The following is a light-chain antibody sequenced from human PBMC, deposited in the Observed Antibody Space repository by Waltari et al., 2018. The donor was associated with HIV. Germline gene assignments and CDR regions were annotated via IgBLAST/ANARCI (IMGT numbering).Light chain of an antibody. CDR1: SSDVGGYKY. Sequence: QSALTQPPSASGSPGQSVTISCTGTSSDVGGYKYVSWYQQHPVKAPKLMIYEVSQRPSGVPDRFSGSKSGFTASLTVSGLQADDEADYYCSSYACRDNSVLFGGGTKLTVL. CDR2: EVS. V-gene: IGLV2-8*01. J-gene: IGLJ2*01. CDR3: SSYACRDNSVL.